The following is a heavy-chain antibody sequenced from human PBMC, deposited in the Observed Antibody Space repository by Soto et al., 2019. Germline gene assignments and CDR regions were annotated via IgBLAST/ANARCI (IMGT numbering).Heavy chain of an antibody. CDR2: IIPIFGTA. Sequence: GASVKVSCKASGGTFSSYAISWVRQAPGQGLEWMGGIIPIFGTANYAQKFQGRVTITADESTSTAYMELSSLRSEDTAVYYCARGYCSGGSCYSRYYYGMDVWGRGTTVTVSS. CDR3: ARGYCSGGSCYSRYYYGMDV. V-gene: IGHV1-69*13. J-gene: IGHJ6*02. CDR1: GGTFSSYA. D-gene: IGHD2-15*01.